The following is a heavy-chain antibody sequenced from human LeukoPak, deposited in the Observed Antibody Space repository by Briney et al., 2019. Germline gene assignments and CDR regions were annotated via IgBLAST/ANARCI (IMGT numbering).Heavy chain of an antibody. CDR1: GGTFSSYA. V-gene: IGHV1-69*10. Sequence: SVKVSCKASGGTFSSYAISWVRQAPGQGLEWMGRIIPIFGIANYAQKFQGRVTITADKSTSTAYMELSSLRSEDTAVYYCARKYYYDSSGYSPHAFYIWGQGTMVTVSS. J-gene: IGHJ3*02. CDR3: ARKYYYDSSGYSPHAFYI. D-gene: IGHD3-22*01. CDR2: IIPIFGIA.